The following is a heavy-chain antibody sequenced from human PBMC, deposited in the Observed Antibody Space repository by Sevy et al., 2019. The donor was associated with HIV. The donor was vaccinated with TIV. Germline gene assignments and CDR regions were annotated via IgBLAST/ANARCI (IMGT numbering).Heavy chain of an antibody. CDR2: ISYDGSNK. V-gene: IGHV3-30-3*01. CDR3: ARDRGCSGGSCYPRGFDP. Sequence: GGSLRLSCAASGFTFSSYAMHWVRQAPGKGLERVAVISYDGSNKYYADSVKGRFTISRDNSKNTLYLQMNSLRAEDTAVYYCARDRGCSGGSCYPRGFDPWGQGTLVTVSS. J-gene: IGHJ5*02. D-gene: IGHD2-15*01. CDR1: GFTFSSYA.